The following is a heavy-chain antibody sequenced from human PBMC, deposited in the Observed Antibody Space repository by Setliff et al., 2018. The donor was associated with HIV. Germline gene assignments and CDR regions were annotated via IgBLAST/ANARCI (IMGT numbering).Heavy chain of an antibody. CDR2: ISAYNGNT. J-gene: IGHJ1*01. CDR1: GYTFTSYG. CDR3: VRGVTRDISGYYRDEYFQH. Sequence: ASVKVSCKASGYTFTSYGISWVRQAPGQGLEWMGWISAYNGNTNYAQKLQGRVTMTTDTSTSTAYMELRSLRSDDTAVYFCVRGVTRDISGYYRDEYFQHWGQGTPVTVSS. D-gene: IGHD3-22*01. V-gene: IGHV1-18*01.